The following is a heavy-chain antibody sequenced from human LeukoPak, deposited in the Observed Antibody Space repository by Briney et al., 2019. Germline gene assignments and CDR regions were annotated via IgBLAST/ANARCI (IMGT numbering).Heavy chain of an antibody. V-gene: IGHV4-59*01. J-gene: IGHJ4*02. D-gene: IGHD5-18*01. CDR2: IYYSGST. Sequence: SETLSLTCTVSGGSISSYYWSWVRQPPGKGLEWIGYIYYSGSTNYNPSLKSRVTISVDTSKNQFSLNLSSVSAADTAVYFCARGYSYDSFDYWGLGTLVTVSS. CDR1: GGSISSYY. CDR3: ARGYSYDSFDY.